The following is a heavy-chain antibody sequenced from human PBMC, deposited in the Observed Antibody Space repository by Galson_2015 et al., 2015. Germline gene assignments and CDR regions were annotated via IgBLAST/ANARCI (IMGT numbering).Heavy chain of an antibody. D-gene: IGHD3-10*01. CDR2: MAHDGSSK. Sequence: SLRLSCAASGFTFSSYSMNWVRQAPGKGLEWVAVMAHDGSSKYYADSVKGRFTISRDNSKNTLYLQMDSLRAEDTAVYYCAKEAVLNTMVRGFDYWGQGILVTVSS. J-gene: IGHJ4*02. CDR1: GFTFSSYS. V-gene: IGHV3-30*18. CDR3: AKEAVLNTMVRGFDY.